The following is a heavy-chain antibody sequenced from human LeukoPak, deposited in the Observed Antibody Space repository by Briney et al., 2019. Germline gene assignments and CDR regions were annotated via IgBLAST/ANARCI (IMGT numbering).Heavy chain of an antibody. CDR2: ISSSSSYI. V-gene: IGHV3-21*01. CDR1: GFTFSSYS. Sequence: GGSLRLSCAASGFTFSSYSMNWVRQAPGKGLEWVSSISSSSSYIYYADSVKGRFTISRDNAKNSLYLQMNSLRAEDTAVYYCARGSYDFWSGYYIYYYYYMDVWGKGTTVTVSS. CDR3: ARGSYDFWSGYYIYYYYYMDV. D-gene: IGHD3-3*01. J-gene: IGHJ6*03.